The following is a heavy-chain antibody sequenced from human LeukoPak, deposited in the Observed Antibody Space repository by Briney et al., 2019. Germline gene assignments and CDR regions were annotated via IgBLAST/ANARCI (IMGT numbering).Heavy chain of an antibody. D-gene: IGHD3-16*01. Sequence: ATVKVSCKASGYTFTGYYMHWVRQAPGQGLEWMGWINPNSGGTNYAQKFQGRVTMTRDTSISTAYMELSRLRSDDTAVYYCARGPGNYEAYFDYWGQGTLATVSS. V-gene: IGHV1-2*02. CDR3: ARGPGNYEAYFDY. J-gene: IGHJ4*02. CDR1: GYTFTGYY. CDR2: INPNSGGT.